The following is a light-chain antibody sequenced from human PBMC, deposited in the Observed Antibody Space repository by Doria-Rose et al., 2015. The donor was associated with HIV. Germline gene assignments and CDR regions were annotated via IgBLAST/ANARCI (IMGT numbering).Light chain of an antibody. V-gene: IGKV1-39*01. J-gene: IGKJ2*01. CDR3: QQSSSTPYT. Sequence: TQSPSSLSASVGDRVTITCRASQSIRRYLNWYQQKRGTAPKLLIYGVSTLQSGVPLRFSGGESGTDFTLTISSLQPEDSATYYCQQSSSTPYTFGQGTKVGIK. CDR1: QSIRRY. CDR2: GVS.